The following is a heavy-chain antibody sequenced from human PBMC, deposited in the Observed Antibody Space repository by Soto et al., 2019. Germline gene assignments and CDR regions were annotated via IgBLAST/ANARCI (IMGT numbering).Heavy chain of an antibody. CDR3: ASGDFTSSWYPPDFDF. CDR2: IYYSGST. Sequence: SETLSLTCTVSGGSVSSGSYFWNWIRQPPGKGLEWIGHIYYSGSTNYNPSLKSRVTISLYTSRNQFSLKLTSVTAADTAVYYCASGDFTSSWYPPDFDFWGQGTLVTVSS. V-gene: IGHV4-61*01. CDR1: GGSVSSGSYF. J-gene: IGHJ4*02. D-gene: IGHD6-13*01.